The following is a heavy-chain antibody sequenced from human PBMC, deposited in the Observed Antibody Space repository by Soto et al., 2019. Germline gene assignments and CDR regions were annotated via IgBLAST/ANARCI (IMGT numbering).Heavy chain of an antibody. CDR2: IIPVFGTT. V-gene: IGHV1-69*01. CDR1: GGLFSSFA. CDR3: GRGGGPYVWFNEF. Sequence: QGQLVQSGPEVKKPGSSVKVSCKDSGGLFSSFAISWVRQAPGQGLEWLAGIIPVFGTTNYAETFQDRVTITADESTNTAYMELSSLTSGDTAIYYCGRGGGPYVWFNEFWGQGTLVTVSS. J-gene: IGHJ4*02. D-gene: IGHD3-16*01.